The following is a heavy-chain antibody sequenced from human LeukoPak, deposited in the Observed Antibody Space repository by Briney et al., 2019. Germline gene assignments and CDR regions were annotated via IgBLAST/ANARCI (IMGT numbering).Heavy chain of an antibody. CDR3: ARGGYCSGGSCYSVNYYYYYMDV. D-gene: IGHD2-15*01. CDR2: IKQDGSEK. Sequence: GGSLRLSCAASGFTFSSYWMSWVRQAPGKGLEWVANIKQDGSEKYYVDSVKGRFTISRDNAKNSLYLQMNSLRAEDTAVYYCARGGYCSGGSCYSVNYYYYYMDVWGKGTTVTVSS. J-gene: IGHJ6*03. V-gene: IGHV3-7*01. CDR1: GFTFSSYW.